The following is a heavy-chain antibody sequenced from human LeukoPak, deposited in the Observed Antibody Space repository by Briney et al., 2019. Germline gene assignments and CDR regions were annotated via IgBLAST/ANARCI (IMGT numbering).Heavy chain of an antibody. V-gene: IGHV3-23*01. J-gene: IGHJ4*02. CDR3: AKDGRSYYGSGSYYNY. Sequence: GGSLRLSCAASGFTFSSYAMNWVRQAPGKGLEWVSAISGSGGSTYYADSVKGRFTISRDNSKNTLYLQMNSLRAEDTAVYYCAKDGRSYYGSGSYYNYWGQGTLVTVSS. D-gene: IGHD3-10*01. CDR2: ISGSGGST. CDR1: GFTFSSYA.